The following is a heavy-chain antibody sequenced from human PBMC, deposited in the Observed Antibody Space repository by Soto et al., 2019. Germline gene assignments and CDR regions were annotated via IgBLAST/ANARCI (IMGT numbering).Heavy chain of an antibody. V-gene: IGHV4-34*01. CDR3: ARGPYCSGGSCYSGWFDP. J-gene: IGHJ5*02. D-gene: IGHD2-15*01. CDR2: INHSGST. Sequence: ETLSLTCAVYGGSFSGYYWSWIRQPPGKGLEWIGEINHSGSTNYNPSLKSRVTISVDTSKNQFSLKLSSVTAADTAVYYCARGPYCSGGSCYSGWFDPWGQGTLVTVSS. CDR1: GGSFSGYY.